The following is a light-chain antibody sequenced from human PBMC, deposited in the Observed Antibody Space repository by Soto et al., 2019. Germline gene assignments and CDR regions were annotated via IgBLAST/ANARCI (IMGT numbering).Light chain of an antibody. V-gene: IGKV3-15*01. J-gene: IGKJ1*01. CDR3: QQYNNWPLWT. Sequence: DIVMTQSPATLSVSPGERATLSCRASQSVSRYLAWYQQKPGQAPRLLIYDASTRAAGIPVRFSGSGSGTEFTLTISGLQSEDFAVYYCQQYNNWPLWTFGQGTKVDIK. CDR2: DAS. CDR1: QSVSRY.